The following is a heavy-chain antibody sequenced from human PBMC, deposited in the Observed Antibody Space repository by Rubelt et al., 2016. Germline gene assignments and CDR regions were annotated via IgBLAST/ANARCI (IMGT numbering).Heavy chain of an antibody. D-gene: IGHD1-1*01. Sequence: WHSGSTNYNPSLKSRVTISLDKSKNQFSLKMTSVTAADTAVYYCAGTASGYNFDFDYWGQGTLVTVSS. CDR2: WHSGST. V-gene: IGHV4-4*02. J-gene: IGHJ4*02. CDR3: AGTASGYNFDFDY.